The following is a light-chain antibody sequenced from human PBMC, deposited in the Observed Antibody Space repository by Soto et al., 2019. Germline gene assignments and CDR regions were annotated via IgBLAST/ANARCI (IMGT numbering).Light chain of an antibody. V-gene: IGLV1-40*01. CDR3: SSYTSSSTLYV. CDR1: SSNIGAGYP. CDR2: GNT. Sequence: QAVVTQPSSVSGAPGQRVTVSCIGSSSNIGAGYPVHWYQQLPGTAPQLLIYGNTNRPSGVPDRFSGSKSGTSASLAITGLQAEDEADYYCSSYTSSSTLYVFGTGTKLTVL. J-gene: IGLJ1*01.